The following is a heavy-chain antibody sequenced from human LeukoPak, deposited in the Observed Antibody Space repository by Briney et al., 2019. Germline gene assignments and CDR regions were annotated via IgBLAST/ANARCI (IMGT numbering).Heavy chain of an antibody. CDR2: IIPIFGTA. J-gene: IGHJ4*02. D-gene: IGHD6-13*01. Sequence: ASVKVSCKASGGTFSSYAISWVRQAPGQGLEWMGGIIPIFGTANYAQKFQGRVTITADESTSTAYMELSSLRSEDTAVYYCARQTDSSSWIHPRYYFDYWGQGALVTVSS. CDR3: ARQTDSSSWIHPRYYFDY. V-gene: IGHV1-69*01. CDR1: GGTFSSYA.